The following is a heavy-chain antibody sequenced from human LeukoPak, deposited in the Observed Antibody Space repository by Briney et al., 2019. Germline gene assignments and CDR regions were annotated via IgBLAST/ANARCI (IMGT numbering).Heavy chain of an antibody. CDR1: GFTFSSYS. CDR3: AKAPTPGYYDFWSGYSPYYYGMDV. V-gene: IGHV3-21*04. D-gene: IGHD3-3*01. Sequence: GGSLRLSCAASGFTFSSYSMNWVRQAPGKGLEWVSSISSSSSYIYYADSVKGRFTISRDNSKNTLYLQMNSLRAEDTAVYYCAKAPTPGYYDFWSGYSPYYYGMDVWGQGTTVTVSS. J-gene: IGHJ6*02. CDR2: ISSSSSYI.